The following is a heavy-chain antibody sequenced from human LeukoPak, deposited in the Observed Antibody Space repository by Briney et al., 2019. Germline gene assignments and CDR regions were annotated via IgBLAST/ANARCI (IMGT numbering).Heavy chain of an antibody. Sequence: GGTLRLSCAASGFTFSSYGMSWVRQAPGKGLEWVSTISGSGGSTYYADSVKGRFTISRDNSKNTLYLQMNSLRAEDTAIYYCAKEYTGTFSPFPSYFDNWGQGTLVTVSS. D-gene: IGHD1-26*01. CDR2: ISGSGGST. J-gene: IGHJ4*02. CDR3: AKEYTGTFSPFPSYFDN. V-gene: IGHV3-23*01. CDR1: GFTFSSYG.